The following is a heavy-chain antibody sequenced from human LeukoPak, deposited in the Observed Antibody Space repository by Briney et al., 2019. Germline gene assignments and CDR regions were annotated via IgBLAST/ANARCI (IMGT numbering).Heavy chain of an antibody. CDR3: AGAQLRYFDRSNNNWFDP. Sequence: WASVKVSCKASGYTFTSYDINWVRQATGQGLEWMGWMNPNSGNTGYAQKFQGRVTMTRNTSISTAYMELSSLRSEDTAVYYCAGAQLRYFDRSNNNWFDPWGQGTLVTVSS. CDR2: MNPNSGNT. V-gene: IGHV1-8*01. D-gene: IGHD3-9*01. J-gene: IGHJ5*02. CDR1: GYTFTSYD.